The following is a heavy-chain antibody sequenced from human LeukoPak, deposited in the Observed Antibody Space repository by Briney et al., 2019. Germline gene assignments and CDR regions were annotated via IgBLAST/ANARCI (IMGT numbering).Heavy chain of an antibody. CDR2: IRYDGSNK. CDR3: AKSRHIVVVPAAFSDY. CDR1: GFTFSSYG. D-gene: IGHD2-2*01. V-gene: IGHV3-30*02. Sequence: GGSLRLSCAASGFTFSSYGMHWVRQAPGKGLEWVAVIRYDGSNKYYADSVKGRFTISRDNSKNTLYLQMNSLRAEDTAVYYCAKSRHIVVVPAAFSDYWGQGTLVTVSS. J-gene: IGHJ4*02.